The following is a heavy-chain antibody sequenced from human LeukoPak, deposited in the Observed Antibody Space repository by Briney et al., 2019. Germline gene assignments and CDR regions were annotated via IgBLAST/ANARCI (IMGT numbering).Heavy chain of an antibody. CDR3: ARDKCPSTYYLYGY. D-gene: IGHD1-26*01. J-gene: IGHJ4*02. V-gene: IGHV1-18*01. CDR1: GYTFSTYG. CDR2: ISAYNDNT. Sequence: ASVKVSCKASGYTFSTYGINWVRQAPGQGLEWVGWISAYNDNTKHAQKLQDRVTMTTDTSTSTAYMELRSLRSDDTAVYYCARDKCPSTYYLYGYWGQGTLVTVSS.